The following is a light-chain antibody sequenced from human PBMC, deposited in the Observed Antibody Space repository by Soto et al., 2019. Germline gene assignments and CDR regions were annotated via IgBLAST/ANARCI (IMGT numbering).Light chain of an antibody. J-gene: IGKJ5*01. CDR2: GAS. CDR1: QSVSSN. CDR3: QQYNNWPPIT. V-gene: IGKV3-15*01. Sequence: EIMMTQSPAPPSVCPGGKTTPSFRARQSVSSNLAWYQQKPGQAPRLLIYGASTRATGIPARFSGSGSGTEFTLTISSLQSEDFAVYYCQQYNNWPPITFGQGTRLEIK.